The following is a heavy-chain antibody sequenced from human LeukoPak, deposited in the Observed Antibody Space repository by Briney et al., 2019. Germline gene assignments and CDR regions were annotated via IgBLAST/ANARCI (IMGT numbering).Heavy chain of an antibody. Sequence: SETLSLTCAVYGGSFSGYYWSRIRQPPGKGLEWIGEINHSGSTNYNPSLKSRVTISVDTSKNQFSLKLSSVTAADTAVYYCARGRTYYDFWSGDAFDIWGQGTMVTVSS. CDR3: ARGRTYYDFWSGDAFDI. J-gene: IGHJ3*02. D-gene: IGHD3-3*01. CDR1: GGSFSGYY. CDR2: INHSGST. V-gene: IGHV4-34*01.